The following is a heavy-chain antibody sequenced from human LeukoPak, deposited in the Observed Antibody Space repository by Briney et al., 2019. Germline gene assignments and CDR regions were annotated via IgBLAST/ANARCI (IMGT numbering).Heavy chain of an antibody. CDR3: AKAQDIVVVVAATFDP. J-gene: IGHJ5*02. Sequence: GGSLRLSCAASGFTFSNYWMTWVRQAPGKGLEWVSAISGSGGSTYYADSVKGRFTISRDNSKNTLYLQMNSLRAEDTAVYYCAKAQDIVVVVAATFDPWGQGTLVTVSS. CDR2: ISGSGGST. CDR1: GFTFSNYW. D-gene: IGHD2-15*01. V-gene: IGHV3-23*01.